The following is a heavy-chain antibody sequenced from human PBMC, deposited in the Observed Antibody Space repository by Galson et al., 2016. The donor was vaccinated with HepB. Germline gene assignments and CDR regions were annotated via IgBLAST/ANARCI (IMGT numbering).Heavy chain of an antibody. J-gene: IGHJ4*02. D-gene: IGHD3-16*01. Sequence: QSGAEVKKPGESLRISCKGSGYSFTDYWIGWVRQMPGKGLEWMGIIYPGDSHTRYSPSFQGQVTISADKSISTAYLQWSSLKVSDTAIYYCARRLTHDSKIWDIDYWGQGTLVTVSS. V-gene: IGHV5-51*01. CDR2: IYPGDSHT. CDR1: GYSFTDYW. CDR3: ARRLTHDSKIWDIDY.